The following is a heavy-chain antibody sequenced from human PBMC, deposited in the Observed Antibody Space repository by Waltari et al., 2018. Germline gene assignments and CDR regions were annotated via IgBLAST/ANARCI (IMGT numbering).Heavy chain of an antibody. CDR1: GGSISSSSYY. CDR2: IYYSGST. Sequence: LQLQESGPGLVKPSETLSLTCTVSGGSISSSSYYWGWIRQPPGKGLEWIGSIYYSGSTYYNPSLKSRVTISVDTSKNQFSLKLSSVTAADTAVYYCARVNDEPYDDYADYYGMDVWGQGTTVTVSS. D-gene: IGHD4-17*01. CDR3: ARVNDEPYDDYADYYGMDV. V-gene: IGHV4-39*07. J-gene: IGHJ6*02.